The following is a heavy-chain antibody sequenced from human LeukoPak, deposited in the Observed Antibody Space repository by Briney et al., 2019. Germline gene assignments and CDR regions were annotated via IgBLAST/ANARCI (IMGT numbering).Heavy chain of an antibody. D-gene: IGHD1-1*01. J-gene: IGHJ5*02. CDR1: GGPFSSYY. V-gene: IGHV4-59*01. Sequence: SETLSLTCTVSGGPFSSYYWSWIRQSPGKGLEWIGYIYYSGSTIHNPSLKRRVPISVDTSKNQLSLKLNSVTAADTAVYYCAREVPAEVNWFDPWGQGTLVTVSS. CDR2: IYYSGST. CDR3: AREVPAEVNWFDP.